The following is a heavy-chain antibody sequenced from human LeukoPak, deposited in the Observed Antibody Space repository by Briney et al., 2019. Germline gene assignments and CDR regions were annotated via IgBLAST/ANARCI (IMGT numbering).Heavy chain of an antibody. CDR2: INHSGST. D-gene: IGHD3-10*01. Sequence: SETLSLTCAVYGGSFSGYYWSWIRQPPGKGLEWIGEINHSGSTNYNPSLKSRVTISVDTSKNQFSLKLSSVTAADAAVYYCARQGGGATMVRGVTSKNWFDPWGQGTLVTVSS. J-gene: IGHJ5*02. CDR1: GGSFSGYY. CDR3: ARQGGGATMVRGVTSKNWFDP. V-gene: IGHV4-34*01.